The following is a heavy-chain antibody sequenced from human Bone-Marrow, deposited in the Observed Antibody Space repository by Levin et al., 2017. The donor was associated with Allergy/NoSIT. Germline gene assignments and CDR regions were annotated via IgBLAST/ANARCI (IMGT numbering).Heavy chain of an antibody. CDR3: AKENYDSNLGLRQGYFDY. CDR2: FNGRTGTT. Sequence: GESLKISCAASGFTLSDYAVSWVRQAPGKGLEWVSAFNGRTGTTYYADSVKGRFTLSRDNSKTTPFLQLNSLRAEETALYYCAKENYDSNLGLRQGYFDYWGQGTLVTVSS. D-gene: IGHD1-7*01. J-gene: IGHJ4*02. CDR1: GFTLSDYA. V-gene: IGHV3-23*01.